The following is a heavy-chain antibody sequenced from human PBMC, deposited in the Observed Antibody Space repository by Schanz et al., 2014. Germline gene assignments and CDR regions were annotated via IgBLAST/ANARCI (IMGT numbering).Heavy chain of an antibody. CDR1: GITFSGYS. Sequence: EVQLVESGGGLAQPGGSLRLSCAASGITFSGYSMNWVRQAPGKGLEWFSYISGSSRTKYYADSVKGRFTISRDNGKKTLYLQMNSLRAEDTAVYYCAKDVRPVANAGHFCDMDVWGQGTTVTVSS. CDR3: AKDVRPVANAGHFCDMDV. J-gene: IGHJ6*02. CDR2: ISGSSRTK. V-gene: IGHV3-48*01. D-gene: IGHD6-19*01.